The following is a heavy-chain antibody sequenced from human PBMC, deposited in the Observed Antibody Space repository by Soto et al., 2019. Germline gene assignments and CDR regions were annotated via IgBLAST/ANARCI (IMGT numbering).Heavy chain of an antibody. CDR3: ASQFNSFDY. CDR2: IYYSGST. Sequence: PSETLSLTCTVSGGSVSSGSYYWSWIRQPPGKGLEWIGYIYYSGSTNYNPPLKSRVTISVDTSKNQFSLKLSSVTAADTAVYYCASQFNSFDYWGQGTLVTVSS. J-gene: IGHJ4*02. CDR1: GGSVSSGSYY. V-gene: IGHV4-61*01.